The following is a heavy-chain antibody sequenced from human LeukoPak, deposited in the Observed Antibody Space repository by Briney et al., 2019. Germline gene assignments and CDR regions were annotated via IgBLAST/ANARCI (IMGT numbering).Heavy chain of an antibody. J-gene: IGHJ6*03. Sequence: PGRSLRLSCAASGFTFSSYGMHWVRQAPGKGLEWVAVIWYDGSNKYYADSVKGRFTISRYNSKNTLYLQMNSLRAEDTAVYYCAKDPYTAMVTDYYYMDVWGKGTTVTVSS. D-gene: IGHD5-18*01. V-gene: IGHV3-33*06. CDR3: AKDPYTAMVTDYYYMDV. CDR1: GFTFSSYG. CDR2: IWYDGSNK.